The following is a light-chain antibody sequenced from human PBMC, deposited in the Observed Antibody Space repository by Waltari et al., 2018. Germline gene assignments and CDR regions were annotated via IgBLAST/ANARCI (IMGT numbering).Light chain of an antibody. V-gene: IGLV3-10*01. Sequence: YELTQPPPVSVSPGQTARIPCHGDALPKKYAYWYQQKSGQAPVMVIYADSKRLSGIPERFSASSSETMATLTITGAQVEDEADYYCQSLDTSDHWVFGGGTKLTVL. CDR2: ADS. CDR1: ALPKKY. CDR3: QSLDTSDHWV. J-gene: IGLJ3*02.